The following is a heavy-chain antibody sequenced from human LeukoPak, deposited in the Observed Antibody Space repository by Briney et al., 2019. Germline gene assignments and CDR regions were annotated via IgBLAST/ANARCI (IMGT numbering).Heavy chain of an antibody. Sequence: GGSPRLSCAASGFTFSTYAMHWVRQAPGKGLEWVAVTSSDGTVKYYPDSVKGRFTISRDNSKNTLYLQVNSLRPEDTGVYYCARDPVPAAARHFDYWGQGTLVTVSS. D-gene: IGHD2-2*01. CDR2: TSSDGTVK. CDR3: ARDPVPAAARHFDY. CDR1: GFTFSTYA. V-gene: IGHV3-30-3*01. J-gene: IGHJ4*01.